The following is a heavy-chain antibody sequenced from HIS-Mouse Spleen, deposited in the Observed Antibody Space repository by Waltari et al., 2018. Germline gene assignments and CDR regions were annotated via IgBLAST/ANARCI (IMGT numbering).Heavy chain of an antibody. V-gene: IGHV3-7*01. D-gene: IGHD4-17*01. Sequence: EVQLVESGGGLVQPGGSLRLSCAASGLPFSSYWMSWVGQAPGKWRGGVANIRQDGMEKYYVDAGKGRFTISRDNAKNSLYLRMNSLRAEDTAVYYCARRLAPDYWGQGTLVTVSS. J-gene: IGHJ4*02. CDR2: IRQDGMEK. CDR3: ARRLAPDY. CDR1: GLPFSSYW.